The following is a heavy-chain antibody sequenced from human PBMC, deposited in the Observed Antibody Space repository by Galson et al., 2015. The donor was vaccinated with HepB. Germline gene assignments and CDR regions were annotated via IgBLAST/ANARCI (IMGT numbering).Heavy chain of an antibody. CDR1: GYSFTSYW. V-gene: IGHV5-51*01. D-gene: IGHD3-16*02. Sequence: QSGAEVKKPGESLKISCKGSGYSFTSYWIGWVRQMPGKGLEWMGIIYPGDSDTRYSPSFQGQVTISADKSISTAYLQWSSLKASDTAMYYCARQDRPITFGGVIVPDYFDYWGQGTLVTVSS. J-gene: IGHJ4*02. CDR2: IYPGDSDT. CDR3: ARQDRPITFGGVIVPDYFDY.